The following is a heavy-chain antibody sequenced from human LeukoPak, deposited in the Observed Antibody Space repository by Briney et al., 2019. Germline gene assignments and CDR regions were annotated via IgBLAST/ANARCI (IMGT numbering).Heavy chain of an antibody. V-gene: IGHV3-30-3*01. CDR2: ISYDGSNK. J-gene: IGHJ4*02. Sequence: SGGPLRLSCAASGFTFSSYAMHWVRQAPGKGLEWVAVISYDGSNKYYADSVKGRFTISRDNSKNTLYLQMNSLRAEDTAVYYCARDGDIGYCSSTSCYNVIFPDYWGQGTLVTVSS. D-gene: IGHD2-2*02. CDR3: ARDGDIGYCSSTSCYNVIFPDY. CDR1: GFTFSSYA.